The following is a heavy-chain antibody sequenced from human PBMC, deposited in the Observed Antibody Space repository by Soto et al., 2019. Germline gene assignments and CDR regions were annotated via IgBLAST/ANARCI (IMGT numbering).Heavy chain of an antibody. V-gene: IGHV3-7*01. CDR3: ARDSLDNYDFWSGYPAREAQSFDY. Sequence: GGSLRLSCAASGFTFSSYWMSWVRQAPGKGLEWVANIKQDGSEKYYVDSVKGRFTISRDNAKNSLYLQMNSLRAEDTAVYYCARDSLDNYDFWSGYPAREAQSFDYWGQGTLVTVSS. D-gene: IGHD3-3*01. CDR2: IKQDGSEK. J-gene: IGHJ4*02. CDR1: GFTFSSYW.